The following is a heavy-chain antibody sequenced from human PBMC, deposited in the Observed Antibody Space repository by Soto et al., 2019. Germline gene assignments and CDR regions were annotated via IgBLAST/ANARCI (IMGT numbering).Heavy chain of an antibody. CDR2: IYYSGST. D-gene: IGHD1-26*01. CDR1: GGSISSSSSY. Sequence: SETLSLTCTVSGGSISSSSSYWGWIRQPPGKGLEWIGSIYYSGSTYYNPSLKSRVTISVDTSKNQFSLKLSSVTAADTAVYYCASSPRGSYFDYWGQGTLVTVS. J-gene: IGHJ4*02. V-gene: IGHV4-39*01. CDR3: ASSPRGSYFDY.